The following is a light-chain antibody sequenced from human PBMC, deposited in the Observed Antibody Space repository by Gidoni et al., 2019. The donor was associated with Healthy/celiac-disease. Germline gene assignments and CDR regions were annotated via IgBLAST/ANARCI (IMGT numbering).Light chain of an antibody. J-gene: IGKJ5*01. CDR3: QQRSNWPT. CDR1: QSVSIY. Sequence: EIVLTQSPATLSLSPGERSTLSCRASQSVSIYLAWYQQKPGQAPRLLIYDASNTATGIPARFSGSGSGTDFTLTISSLEPEDFAVYYCQQRSNWPTFXXXTRLEIK. V-gene: IGKV3-11*01. CDR2: DAS.